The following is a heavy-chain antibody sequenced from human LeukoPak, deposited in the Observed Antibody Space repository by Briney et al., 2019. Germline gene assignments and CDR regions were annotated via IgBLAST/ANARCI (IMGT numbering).Heavy chain of an antibody. V-gene: IGHV3-23*01. Sequence: PGGSLRLSCAASGFTFSSYGMSWVRQAPGKGLEWVSAISGSGGSTYYADSVKGRFTISRDNSKNTLYLQMNSLRAEDTAVYYCARDPGVGAKYSWFDPWGQGTLVFVSS. J-gene: IGHJ5*02. CDR1: GFTFSSYG. D-gene: IGHD1-26*01. CDR3: ARDPGVGAKYSWFDP. CDR2: ISGSGGST.